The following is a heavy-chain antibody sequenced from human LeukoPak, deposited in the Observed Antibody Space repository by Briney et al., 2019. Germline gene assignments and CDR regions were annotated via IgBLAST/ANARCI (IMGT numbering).Heavy chain of an antibody. J-gene: IGHJ4*02. V-gene: IGHV4-59*01. CDR1: SGSTSKIH. D-gene: IGHD2-8*02. Sequence: SETLSLTCTVSSGSTSKIHWSWHPQPPGKGLEWLGYIYYSGNTNYKPSHQRRATISVETSRNQFSLQLSSVTAAETARYYCARATTTYCNGGVCPNFDYWGQGTLVTVSS. CDR3: ARATTTYCNGGVCPNFDY. CDR2: IYYSGNT.